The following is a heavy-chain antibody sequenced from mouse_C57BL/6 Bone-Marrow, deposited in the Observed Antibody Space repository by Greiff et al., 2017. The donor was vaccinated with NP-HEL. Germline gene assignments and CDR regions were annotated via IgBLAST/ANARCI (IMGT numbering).Heavy chain of an antibody. CDR3: VRDYGSSYTQRVYWYFDV. V-gene: IGHV1-82*01. Sequence: QVQLKESGPELVKPGASVKISCKASGYAFSSSWMNWVKQRPGKGLEWIGRIYPGDGDTNYNGKFKGKATLTADKSSSTAYMQLSSLTSEDSAVYFCVRDYGSSYTQRVYWYFDVWGTGTTVTVSS. J-gene: IGHJ1*03. CDR1: GYAFSSSW. D-gene: IGHD1-1*01. CDR2: IYPGDGDT.